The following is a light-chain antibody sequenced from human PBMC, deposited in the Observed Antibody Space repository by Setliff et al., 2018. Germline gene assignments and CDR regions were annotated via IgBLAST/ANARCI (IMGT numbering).Light chain of an antibody. Sequence: DIVMTQSPDSLAVSLGERATINCKSSQNVLYSSNNKNYLAWYQQKPGQPPKLLIYWASTRESGVPDRLSGSGSGTDFTLTISSLQAEDVAVYYCQQYYSTPRTFGLGTQVDIK. CDR1: QNVLYSSNNKNY. V-gene: IGKV4-1*01. CDR2: WAS. CDR3: QQYYSTPRT. J-gene: IGKJ1*01.